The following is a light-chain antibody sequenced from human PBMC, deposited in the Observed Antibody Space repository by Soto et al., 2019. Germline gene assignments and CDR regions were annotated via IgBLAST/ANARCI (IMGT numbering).Light chain of an antibody. CDR2: GNN. Sequence: QSVLTQPPSVSGAPGQRVTISCTGSSSNIGAGYDVHWYQQFPGTAPKLLLYGNNNRPSGVPDRFSGSKSGTPASLAITGLQAEDEADYYCQSYDSSLSVPYVLGTGTKVTVL. J-gene: IGLJ1*01. CDR3: QSYDSSLSVPYV. V-gene: IGLV1-40*01. CDR1: SSNIGAGYD.